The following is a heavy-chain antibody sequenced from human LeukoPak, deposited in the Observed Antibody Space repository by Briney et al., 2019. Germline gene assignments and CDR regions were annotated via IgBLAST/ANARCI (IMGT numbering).Heavy chain of an antibody. CDR1: GYSISSGYY. J-gene: IGHJ4*02. CDR2: IYHSGST. D-gene: IGHD1-26*01. V-gene: IGHV4-38-2*01. Sequence: PSETLSLTCAVSGYSISSGYYWGWIRQPPGKGLEWIGSIYHSGSTYYNPSLKSRVTISVDTSKNQFSLKLSSVTAADTAVYYCAAIVVGATKRTRRYFDYWGQGTLVTVSS. CDR3: AAIVVGATKRTRRYFDY.